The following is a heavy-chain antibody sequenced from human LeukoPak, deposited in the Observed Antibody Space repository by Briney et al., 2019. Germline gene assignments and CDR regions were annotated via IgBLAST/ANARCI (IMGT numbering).Heavy chain of an antibody. D-gene: IGHD2-15*01. CDR3: AKCSSGSYYSSGDY. Sequence: GGSLRLSCAVSGFTFSAYAMAWVRQAPGKGLEWVSSIGGSGDTAYYADSVKGRFTISRDTSKNTLYLQMNSLTAEDAAVYYCAKCSSGSYYSSGDYWGQGTLVTVSS. V-gene: IGHV3-23*01. CDR1: GFTFSAYA. CDR2: IGGSGDTA. J-gene: IGHJ4*02.